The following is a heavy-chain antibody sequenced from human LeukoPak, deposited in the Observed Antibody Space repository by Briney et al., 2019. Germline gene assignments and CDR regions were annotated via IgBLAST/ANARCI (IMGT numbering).Heavy chain of an antibody. D-gene: IGHD2-15*01. CDR1: RFTFGDYA. CDR2: IRSKAYGGTT. V-gene: IGHV3-49*04. Sequence: GGSLRLSCTASRFTFGDYAMSWVRQAPGKGLEWVGFIRSKAYGGTTEYAASVKGRFTISRDDSKSIAYLQMNSLKTEDTAVYYCTRDTAGYCSGGSCSLGQGTLVTVSS. J-gene: IGHJ5*02. CDR3: TRDTAGYCSGGSCS.